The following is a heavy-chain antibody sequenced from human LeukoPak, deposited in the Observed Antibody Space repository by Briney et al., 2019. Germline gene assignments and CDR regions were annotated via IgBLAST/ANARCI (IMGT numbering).Heavy chain of an antibody. V-gene: IGHV3-30*18. J-gene: IGHJ4*02. D-gene: IGHD3-22*01. CDR2: ISYDGSNK. Sequence: PGRSLRLSCAASGFTFSSYGMHWVRQAPGKGLEWVAVISYDGSNKYYADSVKGRFTISRDNSENTLYLQMNSLRAEDTAVYYCAKDAWATIYYYDSSGYFDYWGQGTLVTVSS. CDR1: GFTFSSYG. CDR3: AKDAWATIYYYDSSGYFDY.